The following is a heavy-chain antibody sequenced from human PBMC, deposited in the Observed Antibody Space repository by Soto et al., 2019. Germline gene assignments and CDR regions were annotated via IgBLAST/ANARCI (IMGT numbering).Heavy chain of an antibody. J-gene: IGHJ4*02. Sequence: QVQLVQSGAEVKKPGASVKVSCKTSGYSFKNYGVTWVRQAPSQGLEWMGWISAYNGNTNYAQNFQGRVTMTTDTSTGTVYMELRSLRSDDTAVYYCARSYDSSGWQSYFDYWGQGTLVTVSS. CDR2: ISAYNGNT. D-gene: IGHD3-22*01. CDR1: GYSFKNYG. CDR3: ARSYDSSGWQSYFDY. V-gene: IGHV1-18*01.